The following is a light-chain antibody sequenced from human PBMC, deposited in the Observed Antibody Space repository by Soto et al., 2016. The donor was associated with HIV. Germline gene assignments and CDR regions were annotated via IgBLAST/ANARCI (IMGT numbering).Light chain of an antibody. Sequence: DIQMTQSPSTLSASVGDRVTITCRASQSISTRLAWFQQKPGRAPNLLIYQASSLQNGVPSRFSGSGSGTEFTLTISSPQPDDFATYYCQQCDNYSWTFGQGTKVEIK. J-gene: IGKJ1*01. CDR2: QAS. CDR1: QSISTR. V-gene: IGKV1-5*03. CDR3: QQCDNYSWT.